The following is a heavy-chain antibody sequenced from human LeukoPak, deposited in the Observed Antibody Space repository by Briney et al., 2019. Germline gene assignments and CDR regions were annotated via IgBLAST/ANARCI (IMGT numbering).Heavy chain of an antibody. CDR2: INRNRGGT. CDR3: AGVGSDCSGGNCD. CDR1: GYAFTVYY. J-gene: IGHJ4*02. Sequence: SAVTVSFTASGYAFTVYYIRWVRQAPAQGLAWRGWINRNRGGTNYAQNHQGRVPMPRDTSTSTASMEQRSLTSDDAAVYYWAGVGSDCSGGNCDWGQGTLVIVSS. V-gene: IGHV1-2*02. D-gene: IGHD2-15*01.